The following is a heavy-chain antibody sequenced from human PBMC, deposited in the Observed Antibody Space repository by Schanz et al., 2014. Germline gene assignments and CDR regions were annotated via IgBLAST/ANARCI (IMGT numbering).Heavy chain of an antibody. J-gene: IGHJ3*02. CDR2: ISPYNGNT. CDR3: TRGGYSYALSAFDI. V-gene: IGHV1-18*01. D-gene: IGHD5-18*01. Sequence: QVQLVQSGAEVKKPGSSVKVSCKLSGGTFSSYTISWMRQAPGQGLEWMGWISPYNGNTNYAQKLQGRVTMTADTSTSTAYMDLRSLRSDDTALYYCTRGGYSYALSAFDIWGQGTMVTVSS. CDR1: GGTFSSYT.